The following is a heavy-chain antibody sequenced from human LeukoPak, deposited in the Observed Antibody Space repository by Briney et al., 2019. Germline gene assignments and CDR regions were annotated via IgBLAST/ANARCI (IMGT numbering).Heavy chain of an antibody. CDR1: GGSISSYY. J-gene: IGHJ4*02. D-gene: IGHD6-13*01. V-gene: IGHV4-59*01. CDR2: IYYSGST. Sequence: SETLSLTCTVSGGSISSYYWSWIRQPPGKGLEWIGYIYYSGSTNYNPSLKSRVTISVDTSKNQFSLKLSSVTAADTAVYYCARRGQRLVKPDFDYWGQGTLVTVSS. CDR3: ARRGQRLVKPDFDY.